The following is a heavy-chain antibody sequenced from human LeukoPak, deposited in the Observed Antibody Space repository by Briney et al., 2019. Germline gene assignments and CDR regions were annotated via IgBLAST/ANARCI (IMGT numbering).Heavy chain of an antibody. D-gene: IGHD3-16*01. CDR2: INHSGST. V-gene: IGHV4-34*01. Sequence: PSETLSLTCAVYGGSFSGYYWSWIRQPPGKGLEWIGEINHSGSTNYNPSLKSRVTISVDTSKNQFSLRLSSVTAADTAVYYCARDGADRASAAYYYYMDVWGKGTTVTVSS. CDR3: ARDGADRASAAYYYYMDV. J-gene: IGHJ6*03. CDR1: GGSFSGYY.